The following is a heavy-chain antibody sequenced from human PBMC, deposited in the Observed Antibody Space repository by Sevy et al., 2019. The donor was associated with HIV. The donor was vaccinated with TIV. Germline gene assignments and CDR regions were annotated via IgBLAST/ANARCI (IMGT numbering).Heavy chain of an antibody. CDR2: IKEDGSEQ. J-gene: IGHJ3*02. D-gene: IGHD6-13*01. CDR3: ARACAAAGGKSGPIDAFDI. Sequence: GGSLRLSCTASGFNFHSYWMSWVRLAPGKGLEWVAKIKEDGSEQYYVDSVRGRFTISRDNAKKSVSLEMNSLRVEDTAVYYCARACAAAGGKSGPIDAFDIWGQGTLVTVSS. V-gene: IGHV3-7*01. CDR1: GFNFHSYW.